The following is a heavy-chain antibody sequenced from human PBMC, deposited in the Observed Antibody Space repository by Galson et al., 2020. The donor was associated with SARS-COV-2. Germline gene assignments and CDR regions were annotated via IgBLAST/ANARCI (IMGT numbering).Heavy chain of an antibody. D-gene: IGHD6-13*01. V-gene: IGHV3-64*05. CDR2: ISSNGETT. CDR1: GFTFSSYA. CDR3: VKGGGLIGAPGIPLEALEY. J-gene: IGHJ4*02. Sequence: GGSLRLSCSASGFTFSSYAMHWVRQAPGKGLEYLSGISSNGETTYHADSVKGRFTISRDNSKNTLYVQMSSLRPEDTAMYYCVKGGGLIGAPGIPLEALEYWGQGTLVTVSS.